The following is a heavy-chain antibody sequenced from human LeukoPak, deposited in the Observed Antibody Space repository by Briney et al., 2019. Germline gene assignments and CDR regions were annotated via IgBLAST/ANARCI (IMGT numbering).Heavy chain of an antibody. Sequence: ASVKVSCKASGYTFAGYYMHWVRQAPGQGLEWMGWINPNSGGTNYAQKFQGRVTMTRDTSISTAYMELSRLRSEDTAVYYWARGTGEGYSYGRYYFDYWGQGTLVTVSS. CDR1: GYTFAGYY. CDR2: INPNSGGT. D-gene: IGHD5-18*01. CDR3: ARGTGEGYSYGRYYFDY. J-gene: IGHJ4*02. V-gene: IGHV1-2*02.